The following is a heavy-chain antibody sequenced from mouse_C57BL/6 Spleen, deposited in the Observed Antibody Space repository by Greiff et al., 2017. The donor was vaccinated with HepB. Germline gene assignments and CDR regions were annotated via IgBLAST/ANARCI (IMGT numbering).Heavy chain of an antibody. V-gene: IGHV1-82*01. J-gene: IGHJ3*01. CDR1: GYAFSSSW. D-gene: IGHD1-1*01. CDR2: IYPGDGDT. CDR3: ARAERTTGWFAY. Sequence: QVQLQQSGPELVKPGASVKISCKASGYAFSSSWMIWVKQRPGKGLEWIGRIYPGDGDTNYNGKFKGKATLTADKSSSTAYMQLSSLTSEDSAVYFCARAERTTGWFAYWGQGTLVTVSA.